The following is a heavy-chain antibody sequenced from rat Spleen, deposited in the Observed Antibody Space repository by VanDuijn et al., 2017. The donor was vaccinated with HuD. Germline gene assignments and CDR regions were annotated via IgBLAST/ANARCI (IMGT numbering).Heavy chain of an antibody. J-gene: IGHJ2*01. CDR3: ARQGARWYYFDY. D-gene: IGHD1-1*01. Sequence: EVQLVESGGGLVQHGRSMKLSCAASGFTFSNYYMAWVRQAPTKGLEWVATISYDNYSTYYRDSVKGRFTISRDNAKDTLYLQMDSLRSEDTATYYCARQGARWYYFDYWGQGVMVTVSS. CDR2: ISYDNYST. V-gene: IGHV5-29*01. CDR1: GFTFSNYY.